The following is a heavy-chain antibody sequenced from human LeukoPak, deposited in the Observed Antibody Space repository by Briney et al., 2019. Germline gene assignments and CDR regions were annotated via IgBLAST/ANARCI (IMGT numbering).Heavy chain of an antibody. J-gene: IGHJ5*02. CDR3: GREFGDYLCNYFDP. Sequence: PGGSLRPSCAASGFTFSSYEMNWVRQAPGKGLEWVAYIDGSGGRIFYADSVKGRFTISRDNARNSLHLQMNDLRGEDRAVYYCGREFGDYLCNYFDPWGQGTLVIVS. CDR1: GFTFSSYE. D-gene: IGHD4-17*01. CDR2: IDGSGGRI. V-gene: IGHV3-48*03.